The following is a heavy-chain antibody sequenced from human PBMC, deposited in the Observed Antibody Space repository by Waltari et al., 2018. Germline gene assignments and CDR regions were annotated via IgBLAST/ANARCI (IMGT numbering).Heavy chain of an antibody. CDR3: AKDRGSYPDY. CDR2: IRYDGSNK. D-gene: IGHD1-26*01. Sequence: QVQLVESGGGVVQPGGSLRLSCAASGFPFSSYGLPWVRQAPGKGLEWVAFIRYDGSNKYYADSVKGRFTISRDNSKNTLYLQMNSLRAEDTAVYYCAKDRGSYPDYWGQGTLVTVSS. V-gene: IGHV3-30*02. J-gene: IGHJ4*02. CDR1: GFPFSSYG.